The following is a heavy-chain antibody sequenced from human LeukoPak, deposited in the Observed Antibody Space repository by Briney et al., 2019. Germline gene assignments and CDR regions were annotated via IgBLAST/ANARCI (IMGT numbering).Heavy chain of an antibody. CDR1: GFTFTSYS. CDR3: ARDLYGDYSFDY. V-gene: IGHV3-48*04. CDR2: ISGSSSTI. J-gene: IGHJ4*02. Sequence: GGSLRLSCAASGFTFTSYSMNWVRQAPGKGLEWVSYISGSSSTIYYADSVKGRFIISRDNAKNSLYLQMNSLRAEDTAVYYCARDLYGDYSFDYWGQETLVTVSS. D-gene: IGHD4-17*01.